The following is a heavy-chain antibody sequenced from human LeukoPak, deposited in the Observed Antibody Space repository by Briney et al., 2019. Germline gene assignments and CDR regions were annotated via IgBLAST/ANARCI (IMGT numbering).Heavy chain of an antibody. CDR1: GFTVSSKY. V-gene: IGHV3-66*01. D-gene: IGHD3-22*01. Sequence: GGSLRLSCAASGFTVSSKYMSWVRQAPGKGLEWVSVIFGGGNTYYADSVKGRFTISRDNSKNTLYLQMNSLRPEDTAIYYCARALYDSSGSLKYYFDYWGQGTLVTVSS. CDR3: ARALYDSSGSLKYYFDY. CDR2: IFGGGNT. J-gene: IGHJ4*02.